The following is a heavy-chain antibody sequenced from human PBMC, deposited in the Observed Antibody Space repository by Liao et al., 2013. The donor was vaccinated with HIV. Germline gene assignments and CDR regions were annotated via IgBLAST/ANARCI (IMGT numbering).Heavy chain of an antibody. CDR1: GGSFIPYH. J-gene: IGHJ4*02. Sequence: QVQLQQWGAGLLKPSETLSLTCAVNGGSFIPYHWNWIRQPPGKGLEWIGEINHSGSTNYNPSLKSRVTISVDTSKNQFSLKLSSVTAADTAVYYCARPTRFRRFDYWGQGTLVTVSS. V-gene: IGHV4-34*02. D-gene: IGHD1-1*01. CDR3: ARPTRFRRFDY. CDR2: INHSGST.